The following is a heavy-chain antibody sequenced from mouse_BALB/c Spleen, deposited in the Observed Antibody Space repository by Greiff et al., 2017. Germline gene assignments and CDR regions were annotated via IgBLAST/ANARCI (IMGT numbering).Heavy chain of an antibody. D-gene: IGHD2-1*01. V-gene: IGHV5-6-5*01. CDR2: ISSGGST. Sequence: EVNVVESGGGLVKPGGSLKLSCAASGFTFSSYAMSWVRQTPEKRLEWVASISSGGSTYYPDSGKGRFTISRDNARNILYLQMSSLRSEDTAMDYCAREGNQASWFAYWGQGTLVTVCA. CDR1: GFTFSSYA. CDR3: AREGNQASWFAY. J-gene: IGHJ3*01.